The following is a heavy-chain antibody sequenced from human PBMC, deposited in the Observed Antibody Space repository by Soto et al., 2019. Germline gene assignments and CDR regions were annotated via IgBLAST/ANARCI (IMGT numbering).Heavy chain of an antibody. D-gene: IGHD3-9*01. CDR3: ARHSYYDILTGYDMDYYYYGMDV. CDR2: IYPGDSDT. CDR1: GYSFTSYW. J-gene: IGHJ6*02. Sequence: PGESLKISCKVSGYSFTSYWIGWVRQMPGKGLEWMGIIYPGDSDTRYSPSFQGQVTISAGKSISTACLQWSSLKASDTAMYYCARHSYYDILTGYDMDYYYYGMDVWGQGTTVTVSS. V-gene: IGHV5-51*01.